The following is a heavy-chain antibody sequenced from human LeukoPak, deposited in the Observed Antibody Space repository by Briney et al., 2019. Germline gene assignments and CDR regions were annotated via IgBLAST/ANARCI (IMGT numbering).Heavy chain of an antibody. J-gene: IGHJ5*02. D-gene: IGHD2-2*01. V-gene: IGHV4-59*08. Sequence: SETLSLTCTVSGGSISNYYWSWMRQPPGKGLEWIGYIYYSGSTSYNPSLKSRVTISVDTSNNQFSLKLSSVTAADTALYYCARLPGTSRFDPWGQGTLVTVSS. CDR3: ARLPGTSRFDP. CDR1: GGSISNYY. CDR2: IYYSGST.